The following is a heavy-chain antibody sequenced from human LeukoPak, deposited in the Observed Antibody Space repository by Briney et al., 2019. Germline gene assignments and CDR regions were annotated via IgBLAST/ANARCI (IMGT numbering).Heavy chain of an antibody. CDR1: GFTFSSYS. CDR2: ISSSSSYI. Sequence: GGSLRLSCAASGFTFSSYSMNWVRQAPGKGLEWVSSISSSSSYIYYADSVKGRFTISRDNAKNSLYLQMNSLRAEDTAVYYCGRVPVVIAEAGPRGGVLPYWDRET. J-gene: IGHJ4*02. V-gene: IGHV3-21*01. D-gene: IGHD6-13*01. CDR3: GRVPVVIAEAGPRGGVLPY.